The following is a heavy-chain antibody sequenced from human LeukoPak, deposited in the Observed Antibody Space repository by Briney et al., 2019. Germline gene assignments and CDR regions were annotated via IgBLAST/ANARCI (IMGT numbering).Heavy chain of an antibody. CDR2: ISYDGSNK. J-gene: IGHJ6*02. Sequence: PGGSLRLSCAASGFTFSSYAMHWVRQAPGKGLEWVAVISYDGSNKYYADSVKGRFTISRDNSKNTLYLQMNSLRAEDTAVYYCARDLNVWGSYRYPEYYYYGMDVWGQGTTVTVSS. CDR3: ARDLNVWGSYRYPEYYYYGMDV. CDR1: GFTFSSYA. D-gene: IGHD3-16*02. V-gene: IGHV3-30-3*01.